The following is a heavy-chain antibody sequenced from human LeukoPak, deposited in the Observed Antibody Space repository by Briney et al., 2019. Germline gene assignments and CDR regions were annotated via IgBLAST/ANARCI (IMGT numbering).Heavy chain of an antibody. J-gene: IGHJ3*02. CDR3: ATDPPYYGGKGGEAFDI. CDR2: ISAYNGNT. CDR1: GGTFSSYA. D-gene: IGHD4-23*01. V-gene: IGHV1-18*01. Sequence: ASVKVSCKASGGTFSSYAISWVRQAPGQGLEWMGWISAYNGNTNYAQKFQGRVTMTEDTSTDTAYMELSSLRSEDTAVYYCATDPPYYGGKGGEAFDIWGQGTMVTVSS.